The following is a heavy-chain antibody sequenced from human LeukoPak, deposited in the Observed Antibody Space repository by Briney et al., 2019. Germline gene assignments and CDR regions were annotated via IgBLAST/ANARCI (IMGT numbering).Heavy chain of an antibody. CDR2: IYPGDSDT. D-gene: IGHD2-2*01. Sequence: GESLKISCKGSGYSFTSYWIKWMRQMPGKGLEWMGTIYPGDSDTRYSPSFQGQVTISVDKSISTAYLQWSSLKASDTAMYYCARRKYQLLGVFDVWGQGTVLTVSS. V-gene: IGHV5-51*01. J-gene: IGHJ3*01. CDR3: ARRKYQLLGVFDV. CDR1: GYSFTSYW.